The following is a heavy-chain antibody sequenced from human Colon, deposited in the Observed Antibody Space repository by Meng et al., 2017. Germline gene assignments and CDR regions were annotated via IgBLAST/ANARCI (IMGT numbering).Heavy chain of an antibody. V-gene: IGHV1-3*04. Sequence: QVQFLESGGEVKKPGAPVKVSCKASGYTFTSHSLYWLRQAPGQRPEWMGWINIGNGNTKYSQNFQGRVTFTRDTSASTAYMELNSLRSEDTAVYYCARDKGDWVLGDYWGQGTLVTVSS. CDR2: INIGNGNT. CDR3: ARDKGDWVLGDY. J-gene: IGHJ4*02. D-gene: IGHD2-21*01. CDR1: GYTFTSHS.